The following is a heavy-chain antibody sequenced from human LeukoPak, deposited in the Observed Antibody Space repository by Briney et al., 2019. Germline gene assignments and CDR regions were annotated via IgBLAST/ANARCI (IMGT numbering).Heavy chain of an antibody. Sequence: PGGSLRLSCAASGFTFSSYAMSWVRQAPGKGLECVSVITESGGRTYYADSVKGRFTISRDNSKYTLYLQMNSLRPEDTAVYYCGREGGTTVIDWGQGTLVTVSS. CDR1: GFTFSSYA. V-gene: IGHV3-23*01. CDR3: GREGGTTVID. J-gene: IGHJ4*02. CDR2: ITESGGRT. D-gene: IGHD1-1*01.